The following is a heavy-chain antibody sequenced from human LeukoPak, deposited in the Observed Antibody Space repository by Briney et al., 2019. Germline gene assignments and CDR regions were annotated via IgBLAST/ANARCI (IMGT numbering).Heavy chain of an antibody. J-gene: IGHJ4*02. CDR2: IHETGST. Sequence: SETLSLTCTVSGYSISSGYYWGWIRQPPGKGLEWIGSIHETGSTYNNPSLKSRLTISVDTSKNQFSLRLRSVTAADTAVYYCARVYSGWYRDWGQGTLVTVSS. CDR3: ARVYSGWYRD. D-gene: IGHD6-19*01. V-gene: IGHV4-38-2*02. CDR1: GYSISSGYY.